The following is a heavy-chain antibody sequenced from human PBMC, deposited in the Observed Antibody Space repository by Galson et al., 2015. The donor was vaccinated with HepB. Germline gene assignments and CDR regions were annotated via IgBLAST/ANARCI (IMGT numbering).Heavy chain of an antibody. CDR3: ARGQSGWYVHGGDS. Sequence: TLSLTCTVSGGSIRSASYYWSWIRQPAGKGLEWVGRIFSSGTTNYNPSLKSRVTMSVDTSKNQFSLILSNVTAADAGMYYCARGQSGWYVHGGDSWGQGTLVTVS. CDR2: IFSSGTT. D-gene: IGHD6-19*01. V-gene: IGHV4-61*02. J-gene: IGHJ4*02. CDR1: GGSIRSASYY.